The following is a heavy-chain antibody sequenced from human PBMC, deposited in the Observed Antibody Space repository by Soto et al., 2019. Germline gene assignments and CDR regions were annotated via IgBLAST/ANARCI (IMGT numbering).Heavy chain of an antibody. J-gene: IGHJ6*03. Sequence: EVQLVESGGGLVKPGGSLRLSCAASGFTFSSYSMNWVRQAPGKGLEWVSSISSSSSYIYYADSVKGRFTIPRDNAKDSLYLQMNSLRAEDTAVYYCARGVWNYLGYYYMDVWGKGTTVSVSS. V-gene: IGHV3-21*01. D-gene: IGHD1-7*01. CDR3: ARGVWNYLGYYYMDV. CDR2: ISSSSSYI. CDR1: GFTFSSYS.